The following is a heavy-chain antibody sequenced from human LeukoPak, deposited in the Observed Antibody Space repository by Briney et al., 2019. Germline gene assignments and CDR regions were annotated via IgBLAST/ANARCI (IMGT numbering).Heavy chain of an antibody. CDR3: ARGINSLRFLEWLLPVYYYYYGMDV. Sequence: ASVKVSCKASGGTFSSYAISWVRQAPGQGLEWMGGIIPIFGTANYAQKFQGRVTITADESTSTAYMELSSLRSEDTAVYYCARGINSLRFLEWLLPVYYYYYGMDVWGQGTTVTASS. D-gene: IGHD3-3*01. CDR1: GGTFSSYA. CDR2: IIPIFGTA. V-gene: IGHV1-69*13. J-gene: IGHJ6*02.